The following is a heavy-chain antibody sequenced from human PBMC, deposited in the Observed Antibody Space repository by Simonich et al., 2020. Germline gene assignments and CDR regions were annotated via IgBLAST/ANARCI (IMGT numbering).Heavy chain of an antibody. J-gene: IGHJ3*02. CDR2: INPNRGGT. V-gene: IGHV1-2*02. CDR3: ARVRFEAFDI. CDR1: GYTFTGYY. Sequence: QVQLVQSGAEVKKPGASVKVSCKSSGYTFTGYYLHWVRQAPGQGLEGMEWINPNRGGTNYAQKLQGRVTKTRDTSISTAYMELSRLRSDDTAVYYCARVRFEAFDIWGQGTMVTVSS.